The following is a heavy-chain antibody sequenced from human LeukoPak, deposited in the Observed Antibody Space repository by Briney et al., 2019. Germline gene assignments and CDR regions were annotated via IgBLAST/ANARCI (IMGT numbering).Heavy chain of an antibody. CDR3: AIMVLGLRDPR. J-gene: IGHJ4*02. CDR2: ISGSGDRT. CDR1: GFTFSYYG. Sequence: PGGSLRHSCAASGFTFSYYGMNWVRQAPGKGLEWVSGISGSGDRTYYEDSVKGRFTISRDNSKNTLYLQMNSLRAEDTAVYYCAIMVLGLRDPRWGQGTLVTVSS. D-gene: IGHD3-10*01. V-gene: IGHV3-23*01.